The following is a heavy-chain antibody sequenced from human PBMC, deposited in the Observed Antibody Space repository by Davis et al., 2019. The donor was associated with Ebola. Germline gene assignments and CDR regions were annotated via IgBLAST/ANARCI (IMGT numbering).Heavy chain of an antibody. CDR3: ARPMTNYWYFDL. V-gene: IGHV4-39*01. Sequence: MPSETLSLTCTVSGGSISSYYWSWIRQPPGKGLEWIGSFYYSGSTYYNPSLKSRVTISVDTSKNQFSLKLSSVTAADTAVYYCARPMTNYWYFDLWGRGTLVTVSS. CDR1: GGSISSYY. CDR2: FYYSGST. J-gene: IGHJ2*01.